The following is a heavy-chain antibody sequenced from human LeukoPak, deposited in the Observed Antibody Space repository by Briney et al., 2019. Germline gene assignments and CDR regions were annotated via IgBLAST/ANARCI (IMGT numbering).Heavy chain of an antibody. V-gene: IGHV1-69*13. D-gene: IGHD2-2*01. CDR1: GGTFSSYA. CDR3: ASQLDVRNNWFDP. J-gene: IGHJ5*02. Sequence: SVKVSCKASGGTFSSYAISWVRQAPGQGLEWMGGIIPIFGTANYAQKFQGRVTITADESTSTAYMELSSLRSEDTAVYYCASQLDVRNNWFDPWGQGTLVTVSS. CDR2: IIPIFGTA.